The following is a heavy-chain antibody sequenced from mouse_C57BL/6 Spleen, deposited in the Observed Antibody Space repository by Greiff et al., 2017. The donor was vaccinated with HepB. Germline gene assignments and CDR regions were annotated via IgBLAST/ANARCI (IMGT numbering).Heavy chain of an antibody. CDR2: INPNNGGT. V-gene: IGHV1-26*01. Sequence: EVQLQQSGPELVKPGASVKISCKASGYTFTDYYMNWVKQSHGKSLEWIGDINPNNGGTSYNQKFKGKATLTVDKSSSTAYMELRSLTSEDSAVYYCASTTERAMDYWGQGTSVTVSS. CDR3: ASTTERAMDY. J-gene: IGHJ4*01. D-gene: IGHD1-1*01. CDR1: GYTFTDYY.